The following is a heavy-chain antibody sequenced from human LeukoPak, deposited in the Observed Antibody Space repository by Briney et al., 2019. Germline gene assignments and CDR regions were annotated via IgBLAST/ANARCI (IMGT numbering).Heavy chain of an antibody. CDR3: ARHGLGYGSYSYFYGMDV. CDR1: GDSISSSSHY. D-gene: IGHD2-15*01. CDR2: IYYRGST. Sequence: PSETLSLTCTVSGDSISSSSHYWDWIRQPPGKGLEWIGNIYYRGSTYYKPSLKSRVTISVDMSKNKFSLKLSSVTAADTAVYYCARHGLGYGSYSYFYGMDVWGQGTTVTVSS. V-gene: IGHV4-39*01. J-gene: IGHJ6*02.